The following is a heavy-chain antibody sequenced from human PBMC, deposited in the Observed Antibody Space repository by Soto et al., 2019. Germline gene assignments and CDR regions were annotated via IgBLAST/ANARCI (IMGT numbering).Heavy chain of an antibody. Sequence: SETLSLTCAVYGGSFSGYYWSWIRQPPGKGLEWIGEINHSGSTNYNPSLKSRVTISVDTSKNQFSLKLSSVTAADTAVYYCPSGPGVSTLGRITKVRGVFDYWRQGALVTV. CDR3: PSGPGVSTLGRITKVRGVFDY. D-gene: IGHD3-10*01. V-gene: IGHV4-34*01. CDR1: GGSFSGYY. J-gene: IGHJ4*02. CDR2: INHSGST.